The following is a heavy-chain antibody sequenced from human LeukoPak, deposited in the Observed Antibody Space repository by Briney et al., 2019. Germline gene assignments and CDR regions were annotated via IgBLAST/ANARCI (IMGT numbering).Heavy chain of an antibody. CDR1: GGSFSGYY. J-gene: IGHJ4*02. D-gene: IGHD6-13*01. CDR2: IKYSGST. CDR3: ARGLRWAAPGMAY. Sequence: TASETLSLTCAVYGGSFSGYYWSSLRHPPGKGLEWLGEIKYSGSTNYNPSLKSRVNISVDTSKNHFSLKVSSVTAADTAVYYCARGLRWAAPGMAYGGQGTLVTVSS. V-gene: IGHV4-34*01.